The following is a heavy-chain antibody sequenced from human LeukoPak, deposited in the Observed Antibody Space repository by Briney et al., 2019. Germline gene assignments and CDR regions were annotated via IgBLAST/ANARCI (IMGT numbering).Heavy chain of an antibody. J-gene: IGHJ6*02. V-gene: IGHV3-30*18. D-gene: IGHD2-2*01. CDR3: AKDTFALDYSRYFRGMDV. CDR1: GFTFSSYG. Sequence: GGSLRLSCAASGFTFSSYGMHWVRQAPGKGLEWVAVISYDGSNKYYADSVKGRFTISRDNSKNTQYLQMNSLRVEDTAVYYCAKDTFALDYSRYFRGMDVWGQGTTVTVSS. CDR2: ISYDGSNK.